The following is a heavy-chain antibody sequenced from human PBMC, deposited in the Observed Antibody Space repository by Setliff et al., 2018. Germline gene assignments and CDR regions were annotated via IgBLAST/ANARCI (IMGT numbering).Heavy chain of an antibody. J-gene: IGHJ5*02. CDR1: GYTFTSYG. CDR3: ARGVYCSSTSCSPGLNWFDP. V-gene: IGHV1-18*01. D-gene: IGHD2-2*01. Sequence: ASVKVSCKASGYTFTSYGISWVRQAPGQGLEWMGWISAYNANTNYAQKLQGRVTMTTDTSTSTAYMELRSLRSDDTAVYYCARGVYCSSTSCSPGLNWFDPWGQGTLVTVSS. CDR2: ISAYNANT.